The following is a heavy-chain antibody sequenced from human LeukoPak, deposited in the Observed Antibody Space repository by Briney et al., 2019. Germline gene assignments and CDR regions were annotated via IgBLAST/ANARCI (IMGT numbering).Heavy chain of an antibody. V-gene: IGHV3-9*03. CDR3: AKGAYSSKWLVPYYFDF. CDR1: GFTFDDYA. Sequence: PGGSLRLSCAASGFTFDDYAMYWVRQTPGKGMEWVSGINWNSGYIDYADSVKGRFTISRDNAKNSLYLQMNSLRAEDMGLYFCAKGAYSSKWLVPYYFDFWGRGTLVIVSS. CDR2: INWNSGYI. D-gene: IGHD6-13*01. J-gene: IGHJ4*02.